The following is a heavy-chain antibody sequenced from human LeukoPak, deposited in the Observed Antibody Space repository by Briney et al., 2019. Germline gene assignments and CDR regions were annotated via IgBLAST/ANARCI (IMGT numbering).Heavy chain of an antibody. CDR1: GFTFRSHA. CDR2: INSDGSST. CDR3: ARWSDIDY. J-gene: IGHJ4*02. Sequence: GGSLGLSCAASGFTFRSHALTWVRQAPGKGLEWVSRINSDGSSTSYADSVKGRCTISRDNAKNTLYLQMNSLRAEDTAVYYCARWSDIDYWGQGTLVTVSS. V-gene: IGHV3-74*01.